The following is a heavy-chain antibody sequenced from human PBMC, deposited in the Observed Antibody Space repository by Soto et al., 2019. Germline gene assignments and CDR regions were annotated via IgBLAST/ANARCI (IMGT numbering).Heavy chain of an antibody. CDR3: TTGMWGGMSVPVSSYYYFGMDV. Sequence: GGSLRLSCAASGFTFSNAWMNWVRQAPGKRQEWVGRIKSKTDGGTTDYAAPVNGRFTISRDDSKNTLYLQMNSLKTEDTAVYYCTTGMWGGMSVPVSSYYYFGMDVWGQGTTVTVSS. CDR1: GFTFSNAW. V-gene: IGHV3-15*07. D-gene: IGHD2-15*01. J-gene: IGHJ6*02. CDR2: IKSKTDGGTT.